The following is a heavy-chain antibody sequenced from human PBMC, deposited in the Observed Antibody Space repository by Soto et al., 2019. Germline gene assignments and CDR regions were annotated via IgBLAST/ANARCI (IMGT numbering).Heavy chain of an antibody. Sequence: PSETLSLTCAVSGGSISSSNWWSWVRQPPGKGLEWIGEIYHSGSTNYNPSLKSRVTISVDKSKNQFSLKLSSVTAADTAVYYCARLNCTNGVCYGYGMDVWGQGTTVTVSS. J-gene: IGHJ6*02. CDR1: GGSISSSNW. CDR2: IYHSGST. CDR3: ARLNCTNGVCYGYGMDV. D-gene: IGHD2-8*01. V-gene: IGHV4-4*02.